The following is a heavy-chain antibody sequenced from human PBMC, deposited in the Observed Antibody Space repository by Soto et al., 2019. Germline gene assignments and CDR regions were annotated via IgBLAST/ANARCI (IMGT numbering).Heavy chain of an antibody. CDR3: ARKGPRAARPNH. Sequence: QVQLVESGGGLVRPGGSLRLSCAASGFTFRDYDMSWIRQAPGKGLEWVSCISSSGTVTNYADSVKGRFTISRDNAQNSLYGEMNSLRVEGTAVYYCARKGPRAARPNHWGQGTLVTVSS. CDR2: ISSSGTVT. V-gene: IGHV3-11*01. CDR1: GFTFRDYD. D-gene: IGHD6-6*01. J-gene: IGHJ5*02.